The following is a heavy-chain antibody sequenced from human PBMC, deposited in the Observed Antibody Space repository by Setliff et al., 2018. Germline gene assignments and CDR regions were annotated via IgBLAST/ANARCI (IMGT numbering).Heavy chain of an antibody. CDR2: IYHSGST. D-gene: IGHD3-16*01. CDR1: GGSISSSNW. CDR3: ARLRGAFDY. J-gene: IGHJ4*02. Sequence: SETLSLTCAVSGGSISSSNWWRWVRQPPGKGLEWIGEIYHSGSTNYNPSLKSRVTISVDTSKTQFSLKLSSETAADTAVYYCARLRGAFDYWGQGTLVTVSS. V-gene: IGHV4-4*02.